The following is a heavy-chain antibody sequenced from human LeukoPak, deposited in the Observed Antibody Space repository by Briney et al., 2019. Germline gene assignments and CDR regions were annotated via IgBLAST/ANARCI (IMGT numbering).Heavy chain of an antibody. D-gene: IGHD3-22*01. CDR3: AREYYYDSSGYFY. CDR2: INHSGST. CDR1: GGSFSGYY. J-gene: IGHJ4*02. Sequence: SGTLSLTCAVYGGSFSGYYWSGIRQPPGKGLEWIGEINHSGSTNYNPSLKSRVTISVDTSKNQFSLKLSSVTAADTAVYYCAREYYYDSSGYFYWGQGTLVTVSS. V-gene: IGHV4-34*01.